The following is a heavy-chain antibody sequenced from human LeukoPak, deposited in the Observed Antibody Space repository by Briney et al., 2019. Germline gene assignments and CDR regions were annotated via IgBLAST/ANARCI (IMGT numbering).Heavy chain of an antibody. CDR2: IYYSGST. CDR3: ARDRGSIYGGNSGDDAFDI. J-gene: IGHJ3*02. CDR1: GGSISSYY. Sequence: SETLSLTCTASGGSISSYYWSWIRQPPGKGLEWIGYIYYSGSTNYNPSLKSRVTISVDTSKNQFSLKLSSVTAADTAVYYCARDRGSIYGGNSGDDAFDIWGQGTMVTVSS. V-gene: IGHV4-59*01. D-gene: IGHD4-23*01.